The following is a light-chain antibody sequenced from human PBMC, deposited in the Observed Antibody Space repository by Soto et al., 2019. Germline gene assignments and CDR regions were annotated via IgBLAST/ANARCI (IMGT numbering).Light chain of an antibody. CDR2: GAS. J-gene: IGKJ1*01. V-gene: IGKV3-20*01. CDR3: QQYGSSNWT. Sequence: EIVLTQSPGTLSLSPGERATLSCRASQSVSSSFLAWYQQKPGQAPRLLIYGASIRATGIPDRFSGSGSGTDFTLTISRVEPEDFAVYYCQQYGSSNWTFGQGTTVAIK. CDR1: QSVSSSF.